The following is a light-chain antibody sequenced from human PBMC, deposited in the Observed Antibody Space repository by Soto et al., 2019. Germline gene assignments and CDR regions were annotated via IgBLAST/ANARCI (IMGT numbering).Light chain of an antibody. V-gene: IGKV3-15*01. CDR2: GAS. CDR3: QQYNNWPRT. CDR1: QSVSSD. J-gene: IGKJ1*01. Sequence: EIVMTQSPATLSVSPGERATLSCRASQSVSSDLAWYHQKPGQPPRLLIYGASTRATGIPARFSGSGSGTEFTVTINSLQSEDFAVYYCQQYNNWPRTFGQGTKVEIK.